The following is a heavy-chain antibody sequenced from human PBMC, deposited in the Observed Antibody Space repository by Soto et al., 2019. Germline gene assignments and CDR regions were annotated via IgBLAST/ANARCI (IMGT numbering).Heavy chain of an antibody. D-gene: IGHD7-27*01. CDR3: ASHPLNWGDADS. J-gene: IGHJ4*02. CDR2: ITVYSGTT. Sequence: ASVKVSCKASGYTFTNYGLSWVRQAPGQGLEWMGWITVYSGTTDHVQKFRGRVSMTTDTSTNTAYMELASLRSDDTAVYYCASHPLNWGDADSWGQGVLVTVSS. V-gene: IGHV1-18*04. CDR1: GYTFTNYG.